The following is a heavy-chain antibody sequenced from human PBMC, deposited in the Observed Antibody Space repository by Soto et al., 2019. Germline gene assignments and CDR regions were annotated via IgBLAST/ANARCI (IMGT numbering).Heavy chain of an antibody. CDR2: ISWNSGSI. Sequence: SLRLSCATSGFTFDDYAMHWVRQAPGKGLEWVSGISWNSGSIVYADSVKGRFTISRDNAKNSLYLQMNSRRAEDTALYYCAKRDGYSGYDREVRGGYYYYGMDVWGQGTTVTV. CDR3: AKRDGYSGYDREVRGGYYYYGMDV. D-gene: IGHD5-12*01. J-gene: IGHJ6*02. V-gene: IGHV3-9*01. CDR1: GFTFDDYA.